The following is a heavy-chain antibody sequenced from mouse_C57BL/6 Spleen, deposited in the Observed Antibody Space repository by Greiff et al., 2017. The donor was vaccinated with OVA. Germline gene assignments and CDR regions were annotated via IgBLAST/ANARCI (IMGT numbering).Heavy chain of an antibody. D-gene: IGHD1-1*01. V-gene: IGHV5-9*01. Sequence: DVKLVESGGGLVKPGGSLKLSCAASGFTFSSYTMSWVRQTPEKRLEWVATISGGGGNTYYPDSVKGRFTISRANAKNTLYLQMSSLRSEDTALYYCARIYYGSSLYWYFDVWGTGTTVTVSS. CDR2: ISGGGGNT. CDR3: ARIYYGSSLYWYFDV. J-gene: IGHJ1*03. CDR1: GFTFSSYT.